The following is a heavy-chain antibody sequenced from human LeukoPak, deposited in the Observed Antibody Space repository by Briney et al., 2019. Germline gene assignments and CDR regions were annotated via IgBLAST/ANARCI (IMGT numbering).Heavy chain of an antibody. V-gene: IGHV4-34*01. J-gene: IGHJ4*02. CDR3: ARRCSSTRCYRSWLGERRYYFDY. CDR2: INHSGST. Sequence: SETLSLTCAVYGGSFSGYYWSWIRQPPGKGLEWIGEINHSGSTNYNPSLKSRVTISVDTSKNQFSLKLSSVTAADTAVYDCARRCSSTRCYRSWLGERRYYFDYWGQGTLVTVSS. CDR1: GGSFSGYY. D-gene: IGHD2-2*01.